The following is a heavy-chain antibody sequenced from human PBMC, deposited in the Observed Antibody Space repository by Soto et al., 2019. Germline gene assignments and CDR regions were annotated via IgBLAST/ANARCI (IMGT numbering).Heavy chain of an antibody. D-gene: IGHD6-6*01. CDR3: AREDSSSFYDWFDP. CDR2: TYYRSTWYN. V-gene: IGHV6-1*01. CDR1: GDSVSSNSAD. J-gene: IGHJ5*02. Sequence: SQTLTLTCAISGDSVSSNSADWNWIRQSPSRGLEWLGRTYYRSTWYNDYALSVKSRITINPDTSKNQFSLQLNSVTPEDTAVYYCAREDSSSFYDWFDPWGQGTLVTVSS.